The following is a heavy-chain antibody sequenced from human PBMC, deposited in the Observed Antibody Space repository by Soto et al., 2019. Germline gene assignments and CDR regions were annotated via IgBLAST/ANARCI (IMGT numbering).Heavy chain of an antibody. D-gene: IGHD3-22*01. CDR2: IYWDDDK. J-gene: IGHJ4*02. V-gene: IGHV2-5*02. Sequence: QITLKESGPPLVKPTQTLTLTCTFSGFSLSTSGVGVGWIRQPPGKALEWLALIYWDDDKRYSPSLKSRLTITKDTSKNQMVLTMTNMDPVDTATYYCARKGYDSSGYYFGYWGQGTLVTVSS. CDR3: ARKGYDSSGYYFGY. CDR1: GFSLSTSGVG.